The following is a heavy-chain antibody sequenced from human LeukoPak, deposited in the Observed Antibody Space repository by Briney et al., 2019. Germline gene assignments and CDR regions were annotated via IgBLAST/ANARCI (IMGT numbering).Heavy chain of an antibody. CDR1: GFTFSGYT. CDR2: LSHDGSTK. CDR3: ARLNDNGDAFDI. J-gene: IGHJ3*02. V-gene: IGHV3-30-3*01. D-gene: IGHD1-1*01. Sequence: GGSLRLSCAASGFTFSGYTMHWVRQAPGKGLEWVAVLSHDGSTKYYADSVKGRFTISRDNSKNTLYVQMNSLRLEDTAMYYCARLNDNGDAFDIWGQGTMVTVSS.